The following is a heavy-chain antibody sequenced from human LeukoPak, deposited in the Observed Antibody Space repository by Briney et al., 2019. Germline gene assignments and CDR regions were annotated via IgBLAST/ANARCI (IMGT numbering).Heavy chain of an antibody. CDR1: GGTFSSYA. V-gene: IGHV1-69*13. J-gene: IGHJ4*02. CDR3: ARAQYYYDSSGYFDY. CDR2: IIPIFGTA. D-gene: IGHD3-22*01. Sequence: LRASVKASCKASGGTFSSYAISWVRQAPGQGLEWMGGIIPIFGTANYAQKFQGRVTITADESTSTAYMELSSLRSEDTAVYYCARAQYYYDSSGYFDYWGQGTLVTVSS.